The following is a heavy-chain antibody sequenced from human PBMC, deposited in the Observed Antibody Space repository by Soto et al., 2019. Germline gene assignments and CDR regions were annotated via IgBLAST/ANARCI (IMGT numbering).Heavy chain of an antibody. Sequence: GAPVEVSCTASRYTFTSYGISWVRQAPGQGLEWMGWISAYNGNTNYAQKLQGRVTMTTDTSTSTAYMELRSLRSDDTAVYYCAAGGSCSGGSCYYTSDAFDIWGQGTMVTVSS. CDR2: ISAYNGNT. V-gene: IGHV1-18*01. CDR3: AAGGSCSGGSCYYTSDAFDI. CDR1: RYTFTSYG. D-gene: IGHD2-15*01. J-gene: IGHJ3*02.